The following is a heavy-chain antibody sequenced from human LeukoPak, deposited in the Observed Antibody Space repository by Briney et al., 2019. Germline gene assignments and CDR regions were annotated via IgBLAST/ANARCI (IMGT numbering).Heavy chain of an antibody. CDR1: GLAFSAYK. CDR2: ISTDGYTT. Sequence: GGSLRLSCAASGLAFSAYKMHWVRQAPRKGLVWVSRISTDGYTTDYADFVQGRFTASRDNTKNTWSLEMNSLRAEDTAVYYCVVAGSPGYWGQGTLVTVSS. V-gene: IGHV3-74*01. D-gene: IGHD6-19*01. CDR3: VVAGSPGY. J-gene: IGHJ4*02.